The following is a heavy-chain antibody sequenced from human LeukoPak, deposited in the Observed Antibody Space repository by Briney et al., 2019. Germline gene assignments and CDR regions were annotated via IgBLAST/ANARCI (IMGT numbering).Heavy chain of an antibody. CDR1: GFTFSTYG. CDR3: AKGGYSSGWRNYFDY. CDR2: ISATGGST. Sequence: GRSLGLSCAASGFTFSTYGITWVRQAPGKGLEWVSTISATGGSTYYADSVKGRFTITSDNSKDTLYLQMKSLRAEDTAVYYCAKGGYSSGWRNYFDYWGQGTLVTVSS. V-gene: IGHV3-23*01. J-gene: IGHJ4*02. D-gene: IGHD6-19*01.